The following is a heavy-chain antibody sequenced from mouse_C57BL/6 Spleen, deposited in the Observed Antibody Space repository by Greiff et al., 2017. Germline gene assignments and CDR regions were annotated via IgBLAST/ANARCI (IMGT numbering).Heavy chain of an antibody. V-gene: IGHV1-80*01. CDR2: IYPGDGDT. CDR1: GYAFSSYW. J-gene: IGHJ2*01. Sequence: VKLVESGAELVKPGASVKISCKASGYAFSSYWMNWVKQRPGKGLEWIGQIYPGDGDTNYNGKFKGKATLTADKSSSTAYMQLSSLTSEDSAVYFCAREHAGDYYFDYWGQGTTLTVSS. CDR3: AREHAGDYYFDY.